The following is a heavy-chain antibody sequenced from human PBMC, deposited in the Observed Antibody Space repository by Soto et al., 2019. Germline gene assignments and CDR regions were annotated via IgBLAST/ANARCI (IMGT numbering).Heavy chain of an antibody. Sequence: GGSLRLSCAASGFTISSYAMSWVRQAPGKGLEWVSAISGSGGSTYYADSVKGRFTISRDNSKNTLYLQMNSLRAEDTAVYYCAKLFHTLGSITCIFDYSCQGTLVTVSP. CDR3: AKLFHTLGSITCIFDY. D-gene: IGHD2-8*01. J-gene: IGHJ4*02. CDR1: GFTISSYA. V-gene: IGHV3-23*01. CDR2: ISGSGGST.